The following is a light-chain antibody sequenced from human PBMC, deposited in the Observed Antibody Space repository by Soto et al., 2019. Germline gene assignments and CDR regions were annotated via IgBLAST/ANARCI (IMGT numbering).Light chain of an antibody. CDR1: QVIGIY. V-gene: IGKV1-9*01. CDR2: AAS. J-gene: IGKJ4*02. Sequence: DIQLTQSPSFLSASIGDRVTITCRASQVIGIYLAWYQQKPGKAPKLLISAASTLQSGVPSRFSGSGPGTEFTLTISGLQPEDFATYYCQQLVSYPQFGGGTTGDIK. CDR3: QQLVSYPQ.